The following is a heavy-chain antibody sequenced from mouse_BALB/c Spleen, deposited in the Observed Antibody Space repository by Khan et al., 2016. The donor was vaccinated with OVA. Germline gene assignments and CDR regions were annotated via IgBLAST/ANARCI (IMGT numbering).Heavy chain of an antibody. CDR1: GFSLTSYD. Sequence: QVQLKESGPGLVAPSQSLSITCTVSGFSLTSYDISWIRQPPGKGLEWLGVIWTGGGTNYNSAFMSRLSISKDNSKSQVFLKMTSLQRDDTAIYYCVRRGKYCGSFYWYFDVWGAGTTVTVSS. D-gene: IGHD1-1*01. CDR3: VRRGKYCGSFYWYFDV. J-gene: IGHJ1*01. V-gene: IGHV2-9-2*01. CDR2: IWTGGGT.